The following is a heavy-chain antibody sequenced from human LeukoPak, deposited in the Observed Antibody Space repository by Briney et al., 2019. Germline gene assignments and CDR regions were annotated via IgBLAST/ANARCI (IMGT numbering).Heavy chain of an antibody. CDR1: GYTLTELS. Sequence: ASVKVSCKVSGYTLTELSMHWVRQAPGKGLEWMGGFDPEDGETIYAQKFQGRVTMTEDTSTDTAYMELSSLRSEDTAVYYCATGGIAAAGTSWYYGIDVWGQGTTVTVSS. V-gene: IGHV1-24*01. J-gene: IGHJ6*02. CDR3: ATGGIAAAGTSWYYGIDV. D-gene: IGHD6-13*01. CDR2: FDPEDGET.